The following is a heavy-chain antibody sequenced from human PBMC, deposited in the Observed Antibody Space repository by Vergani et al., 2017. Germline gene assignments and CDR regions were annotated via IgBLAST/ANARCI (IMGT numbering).Heavy chain of an antibody. D-gene: IGHD6-19*01. CDR2: IYYSGST. CDR3: ARQYSSGWTVNRYYFDY. Sequence: QLQLQESGPGLVKPSETLSLTCTVSGGSISSSSYYWGWIRQPPGKGLEWIGSIYYSGSTYYNPSLKSRVTISVDTSKNQFSLKLSSVTAADTAVYYCARQYSSGWTVNRYYFDYWGQGTLVTVSS. CDR1: GGSISSSSYY. V-gene: IGHV4-39*01. J-gene: IGHJ4*02.